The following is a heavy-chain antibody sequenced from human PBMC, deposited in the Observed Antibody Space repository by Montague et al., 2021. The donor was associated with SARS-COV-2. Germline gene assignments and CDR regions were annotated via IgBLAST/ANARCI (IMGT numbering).Heavy chain of an antibody. CDR2: IYYSGTT. CDR3: SRPLVRGVPKAFDI. J-gene: IGHJ3*02. Sequence: SETLSLTCTVSGGSITRNYYWGWIRQPPGKGLEWFGNIYYSGTTFINPSPKSRITISVDASKNQFSLHLTSVAAADTAVYYCSRPLVRGVPKAFDIWGQGALVIVSS. D-gene: IGHD3-10*01. V-gene: IGHV4-39*01. CDR1: GGSITRNYY.